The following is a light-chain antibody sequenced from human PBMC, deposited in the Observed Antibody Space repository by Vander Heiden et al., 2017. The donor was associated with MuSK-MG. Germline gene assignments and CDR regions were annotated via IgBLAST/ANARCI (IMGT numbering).Light chain of an antibody. V-gene: IGKV4-1*01. CDR1: KSVLHTSNNKNY. CDR2: WAS. CDR3: QQYYTLPQT. J-gene: IGKJ1*01. Sequence: DIVITHSPDSLAVCLQERATTTCKPSKSVLHTSNNKNYITCHQRKPGQYPMLLLYWASTRASGVPDRFSGSGSGTVFTLTITSLQAEAVAVYYCQQYYTLPQTFGQGTKVEIK.